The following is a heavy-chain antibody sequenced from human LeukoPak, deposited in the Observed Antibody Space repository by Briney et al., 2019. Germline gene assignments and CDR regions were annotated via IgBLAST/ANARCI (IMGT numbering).Heavy chain of an antibody. V-gene: IGHV1-69*05. CDR1: GGTFSSYA. J-gene: IGHJ3*02. D-gene: IGHD4/OR15-4a*01. CDR3: ARDDSVYQDYALDI. CDR2: IIPIFGTA. Sequence: SVKVSCKASGGTFSSYAISWVRQAPGQGLEWMGRIIPIFGTANYAQKFQGRVTITTDESTSTAYMELRSLRSDDSAVYFCARDDSVYQDYALDIWGQGTMVTVSS.